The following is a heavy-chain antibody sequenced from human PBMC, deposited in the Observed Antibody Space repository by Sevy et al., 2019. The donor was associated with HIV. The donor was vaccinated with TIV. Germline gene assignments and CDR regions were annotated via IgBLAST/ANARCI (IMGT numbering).Heavy chain of an antibody. Sequence: GGSLRLSCAASGFTFSDYYMSWIRQAPGKGLEWVSYISSSSSYTNYADSVKGRFTISRDNAKNSLYLQMNSLRAEDTDVYYCARELAYMGWFDPWGQGTLVTVSS. CDR2: ISSSSSYT. CDR1: GFTFSDYY. V-gene: IGHV3-11*06. CDR3: ARELAYMGWFDP. J-gene: IGHJ5*02. D-gene: IGHD1-20*01.